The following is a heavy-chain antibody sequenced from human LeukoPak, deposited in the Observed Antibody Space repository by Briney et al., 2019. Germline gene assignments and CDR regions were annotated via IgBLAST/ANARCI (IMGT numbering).Heavy chain of an antibody. Sequence: PSQTLSLTCTVSGGSISSGGYYWSWIRQPPGKGLEWIGYIYHSGSTYYNPSLKSRVTISVDRPKNQFSLKLSSVTAADTAVYYCARDYSGSYRGYYFDYWGQGTLVTVSS. CDR2: IYHSGST. CDR1: GGSISSGGYY. CDR3: ARDYSGSYRGYYFDY. D-gene: IGHD1-26*01. J-gene: IGHJ4*02. V-gene: IGHV4-30-2*01.